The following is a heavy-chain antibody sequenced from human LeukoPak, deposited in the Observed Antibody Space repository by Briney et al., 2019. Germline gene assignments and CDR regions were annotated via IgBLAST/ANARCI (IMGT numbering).Heavy chain of an antibody. CDR2: IYYSGST. CDR1: GGSISSSSYY. J-gene: IGHJ5*02. Sequence: SETLSLTCTASGGSISSSSYYWGWIRQPPWKGLEWIGSIYYSGSTYYNPSLKSRVTISVDTSKNQLSLKLSSVTAADTAVYYCARQVVVVPAAKGGWFDPWGQGTLVTVSS. CDR3: ARQVVVVPAAKGGWFDP. V-gene: IGHV4-39*01. D-gene: IGHD2-2*01.